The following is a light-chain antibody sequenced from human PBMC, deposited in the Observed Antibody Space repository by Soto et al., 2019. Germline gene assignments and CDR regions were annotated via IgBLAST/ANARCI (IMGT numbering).Light chain of an antibody. V-gene: IGKV1-39*01. CDR2: DAS. CDR1: QTINKN. J-gene: IGKJ2*01. CDR3: QQSYNSPYT. Sequence: DIQLTQSPTSLSASVGDRVTITCRASQTINKNLNWYRHKLGKAPEPLIYDASDSQAGVPSRFSGSGAGTDFTLIISGLQPEDFATYYCQQSYNSPYTFGQGPKLEIK.